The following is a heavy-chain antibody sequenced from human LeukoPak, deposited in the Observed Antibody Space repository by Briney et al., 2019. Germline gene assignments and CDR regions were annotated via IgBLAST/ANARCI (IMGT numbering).Heavy chain of an antibody. CDR2: ILYDGSNK. Sequence: GGSLRLSCAASGFTFSSYAMHWVRQAPGKGLEWVAVILYDGSNKYYADSVKGRFTISRDNSKNTLYLQMNSLRAEDTAVYYCARDIEEDYDILTGYYTLGYWGQGTLVTVSS. CDR3: ARDIEEDYDILTGYYTLGY. V-gene: IGHV3-30-3*01. J-gene: IGHJ4*02. D-gene: IGHD3-9*01. CDR1: GFTFSSYA.